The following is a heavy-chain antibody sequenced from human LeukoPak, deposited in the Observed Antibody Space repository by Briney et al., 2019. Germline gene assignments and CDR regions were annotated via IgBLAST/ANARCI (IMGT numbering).Heavy chain of an antibody. Sequence: SVKVSCKASGGTFSSYAISWVRQAPGQGLESMGRIIPILDRATYAPKFRGRVTITADKSTSTAYMELSSLSSDDTAVYYCARDQGVTDPPPYGLDVWGQGTTVTVSS. D-gene: IGHD4-11*01. V-gene: IGHV1-69*04. CDR2: IIPILDRA. J-gene: IGHJ6*02. CDR3: ARDQGVTDPPPYGLDV. CDR1: GGTFSSYA.